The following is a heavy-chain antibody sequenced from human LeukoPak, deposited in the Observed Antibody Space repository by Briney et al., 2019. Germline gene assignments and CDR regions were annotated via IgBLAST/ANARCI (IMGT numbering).Heavy chain of an antibody. J-gene: IGHJ6*03. D-gene: IGHD4-17*01. CDR3: ARYYGDYRDYYYYYMDV. CDR2: ITGSGPYM. CDR1: GFTFSTFA. Sequence: PGGSLRLSCAASGFTFSTFAMHWVRLSPGKGLEWVSSITGSGPYMLYADSVKHRFTISRDNTKNLLYLEMNSLRAEDTAVYYCARYYGDYRDYYYYYMDVWGKGTTVTVSS. V-gene: IGHV3-21*06.